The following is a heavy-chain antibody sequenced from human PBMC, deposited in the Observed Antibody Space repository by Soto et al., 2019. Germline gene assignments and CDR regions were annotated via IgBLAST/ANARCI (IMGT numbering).Heavy chain of an antibody. D-gene: IGHD3-22*01. Sequence: WGSLRLSCAASGFTFSAHYMDWVRQTPEEGLEWVGRSRNKDNSYNTEYAASVKGRFTLSRDDSKSSLYLQMNSLKTEDTAVYYCTINYYDTSGYSIDLWGQGTKVTVSS. CDR3: TINYYDTSGYSIDL. J-gene: IGHJ3*01. V-gene: IGHV3-72*01. CDR2: SRNKDNSYNT. CDR1: GFTFSAHY.